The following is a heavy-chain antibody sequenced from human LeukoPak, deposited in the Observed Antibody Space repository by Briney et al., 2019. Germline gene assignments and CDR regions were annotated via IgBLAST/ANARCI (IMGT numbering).Heavy chain of an antibody. CDR2: ISYDGSNK. Sequence: GGSLRLSCAASGFTFSSYGMHWVRQAPGKGLEWVAVISYDGSNKYYADSVKGRFTISRDNSKNTLYLQMNSLRAEDTAVYYCARERWELLGGAFDIWGQGTMVTVSS. CDR1: GFTFSSYG. V-gene: IGHV3-30*03. D-gene: IGHD1-26*01. J-gene: IGHJ3*02. CDR3: ARERWELLGGAFDI.